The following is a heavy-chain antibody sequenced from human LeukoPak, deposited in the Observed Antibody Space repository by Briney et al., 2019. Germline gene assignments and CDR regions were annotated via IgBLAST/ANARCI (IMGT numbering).Heavy chain of an antibody. CDR1: GFSFSGHW. V-gene: IGHV3-74*01. CDR2: ISPTGSTT. Sequence: GGSLRLSCTASGFSFSGHWMHWARQLPGKGLVWVSRISPTGSTTSYADSVKGRFTVSRDNAKNTLYLQVNNLRAEDTAVYYCARGPNSNWSGLDFWGQGSLLTVSS. D-gene: IGHD6-6*01. J-gene: IGHJ4*02. CDR3: ARGPNSNWSGLDF.